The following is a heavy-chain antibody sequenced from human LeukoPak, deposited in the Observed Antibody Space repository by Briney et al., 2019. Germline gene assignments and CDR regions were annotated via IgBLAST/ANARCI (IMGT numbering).Heavy chain of an antibody. V-gene: IGHV3-23*01. CDR2: ISGSGGST. J-gene: IGHJ2*01. D-gene: IGHD1/OR15-1a*01. CDR1: GFTFSSHV. Sequence: GGSLRLSCAASGFTFSSHVISWVHQAPGKGLEWVSGISGSGGSTFYADSVKGRFTISRDNSKNTVYLQLNSLRAEDMAVYYCARTNGYYDLWGRGTLVTVSS. CDR3: ARTNGYYDL.